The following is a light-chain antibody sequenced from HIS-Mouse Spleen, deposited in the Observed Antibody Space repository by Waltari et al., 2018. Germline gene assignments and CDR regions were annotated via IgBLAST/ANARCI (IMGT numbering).Light chain of an antibody. CDR2: EVS. Sequence: QSALTQPPSASGSPGPSVTIPCTGTNSDVGGYNYCSWYQQHPGKAPKLMIYEVSKRPSGVPDRFSGSKSGNTASLTVSGLQAEDEADYYCSSYAGSNNYVFGTGTKVTVL. J-gene: IGLJ1*01. CDR3: SSYAGSNNYV. V-gene: IGLV2-8*01. CDR1: NSDVGGYNY.